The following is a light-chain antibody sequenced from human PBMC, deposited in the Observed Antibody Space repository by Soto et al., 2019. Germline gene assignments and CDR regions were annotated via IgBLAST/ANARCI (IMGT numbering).Light chain of an antibody. J-gene: IGLJ2*01. CDR2: EDN. CDR3: QSYDSTNVV. V-gene: IGLV6-57*04. CDR1: SGSIASNY. Sequence: NFMLTQPHSVSESPGKTATISCTRSSGSIASNYVQWYQQRPGSAPTTVMFEDNQRPSGVPDRFSGSIDISSNSASLTISGLKTEDVADYYCQSYDSTNVVFGGGTKLTVL.